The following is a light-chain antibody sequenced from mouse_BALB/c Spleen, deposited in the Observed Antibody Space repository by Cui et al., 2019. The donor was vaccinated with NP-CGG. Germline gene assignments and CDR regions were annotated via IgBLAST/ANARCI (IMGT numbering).Light chain of an antibody. Sequence: AVVTQVSALTTSPGDTVTLTCRSSTGAVTTSNYANWVQEKPDHLFTGLIGGTNNRAPGVPARFSGSLIGDKAALTITGAQTEDEAIYFCALWYSNHWVFGGGTKLTVL. CDR3: ALWYSNHWV. CDR2: GTN. J-gene: IGLJ1*01. V-gene: IGLV1*01. CDR1: TGAVTTSNY.